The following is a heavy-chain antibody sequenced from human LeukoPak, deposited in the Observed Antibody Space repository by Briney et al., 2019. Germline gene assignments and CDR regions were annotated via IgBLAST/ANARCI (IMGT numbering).Heavy chain of an antibody. J-gene: IGHJ4*02. V-gene: IGHV4-59*12. D-gene: IGHD3-16*02. CDR2: IYYSGST. Sequence: SETLSLTCTVSGGSISSYYWSWIRQPPGKGLEWIGYIYYSGSTNYNPSLKSRVTISVDTSKNQFSLKLSSVTAADTAVYYCARGRGVWGSYRPFFDYWGQGTLVTVSS. CDR3: ARGRGVWGSYRPFFDY. CDR1: GGSISSYY.